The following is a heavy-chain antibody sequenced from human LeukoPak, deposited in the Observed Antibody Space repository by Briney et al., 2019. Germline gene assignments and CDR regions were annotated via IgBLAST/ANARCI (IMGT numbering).Heavy chain of an antibody. CDR1: GYTFTSYA. CDR3: TRALLYYYTSGTYYNGPFDY. CDR2: INVGNGNT. V-gene: IGHV1-3*01. D-gene: IGHD3-10*01. J-gene: IGHJ4*02. Sequence: ASVKVSCKASGYTFTSYAMHWVRQAPGQRLGWMGWINVGNGNTKYSQKFQDRVTITRYTSASTAYMELSRLRSEDTAVYYCTRALLYYYTSGTYYNGPFDYWGQGTLLTVSS.